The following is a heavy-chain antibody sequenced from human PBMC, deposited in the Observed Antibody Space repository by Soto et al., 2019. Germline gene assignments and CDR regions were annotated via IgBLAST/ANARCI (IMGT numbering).Heavy chain of an antibody. J-gene: IGHJ4*02. V-gene: IGHV3-33*01. Sequence: QVQLVESGGGVVQPGRSLRLSCAASGFTFSSYGVHWVRQAPGKGLEWVAVIWYDGSNKYYADSVKGRFTISRDNSKNTLYLQMSSLRAEDTAVYYCAREDYYYDSSGYSYYFDYWGQGTLVTVSS. CDR1: GFTFSSYG. D-gene: IGHD3-22*01. CDR2: IWYDGSNK. CDR3: AREDYYYDSSGYSYYFDY.